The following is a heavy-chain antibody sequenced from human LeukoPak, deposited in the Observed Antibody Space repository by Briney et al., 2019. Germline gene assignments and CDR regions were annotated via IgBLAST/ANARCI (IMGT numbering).Heavy chain of an antibody. CDR2: IWYDGSNK. CDR1: GFTFSSYG. V-gene: IGHV3-33*06. Sequence: GRSLRLSCAASGFTFSSYGMHWVRQAPGKGLEWVAVIWYDGSNKYYADSVKGRFTISRDNSKNTLYLQMNSLRAEDTAVYYCAKALLDGYKEEYYFDYWGQGTLVTVPS. J-gene: IGHJ4*02. D-gene: IGHD5-24*01. CDR3: AKALLDGYKEEYYFDY.